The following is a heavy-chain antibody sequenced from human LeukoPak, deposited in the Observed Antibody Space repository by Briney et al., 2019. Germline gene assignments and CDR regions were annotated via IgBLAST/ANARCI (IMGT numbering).Heavy chain of an antibody. J-gene: IGHJ4*02. Sequence: SETLSLTCTVSGGSISSSSYYWGWIRQPPGKGLEWIGSIYYSGSTYYNPSLKSRVTISVDTSKNQFSLKLSSVTAADTAVYYCARGVAARHPYFDYWGQGTLVTVSS. V-gene: IGHV4-39*07. CDR2: IYYSGST. D-gene: IGHD6-6*01. CDR3: ARGVAARHPYFDY. CDR1: GGSISSSSYY.